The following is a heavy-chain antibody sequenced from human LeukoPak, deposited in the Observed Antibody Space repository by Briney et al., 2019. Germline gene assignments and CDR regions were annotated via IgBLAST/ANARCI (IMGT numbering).Heavy chain of an antibody. Sequence: GESLKISCKGSGYSFTSYWIGWVRQMPGKGLGWMGIIYPGDSDTRYSPSFQGQVTISADKSISTAYLQWSSLKASDTAMYYCARHVYCSGGSCRALFDYWGQGTLVTVSS. CDR2: IYPGDSDT. V-gene: IGHV5-51*01. J-gene: IGHJ4*02. CDR1: GYSFTSYW. CDR3: ARHVYCSGGSCRALFDY. D-gene: IGHD2-15*01.